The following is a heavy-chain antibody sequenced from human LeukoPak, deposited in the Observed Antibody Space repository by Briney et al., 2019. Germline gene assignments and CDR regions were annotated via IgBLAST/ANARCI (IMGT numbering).Heavy chain of an antibody. V-gene: IGHV3-30*04. J-gene: IGHJ5*02. D-gene: IGHD4-17*01. CDR3: ARGSPATVTTFTPFDP. CDR1: GFTFSFYA. CDR2: ISYDGSNK. Sequence: PGRSLRLSCAASGFTFSFYAMRWVRQAPGKGLEWVAVISYDGSNKYYADSVKGRFTISRDNSKNTLFLQMNSLRTDDTAVYYCARGSPATVTTFTPFDPWGQGTLVTVSS.